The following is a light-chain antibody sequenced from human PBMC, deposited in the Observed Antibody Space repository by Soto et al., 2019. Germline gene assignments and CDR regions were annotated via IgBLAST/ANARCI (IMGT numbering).Light chain of an antibody. CDR2: WAS. CDR1: QSLLYSSNNRNY. Sequence: DIVMTQSPDSLAVSLGERVTINCKSSQSLLYSSNNRNYLAWFQQKPGQPPKLLIYWASTREFGVPDRFSGSGSGTDFTLTISSLQAEDVAVYYCQQYYNTPLTFGGGTKVEIK. CDR3: QQYYNTPLT. V-gene: IGKV4-1*01. J-gene: IGKJ4*01.